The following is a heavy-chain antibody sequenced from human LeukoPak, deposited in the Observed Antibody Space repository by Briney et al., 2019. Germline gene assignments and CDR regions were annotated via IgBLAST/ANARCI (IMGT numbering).Heavy chain of an antibody. V-gene: IGHV3-23*01. CDR1: GFTFSSYA. CDR2: ISGSGGST. CDR3: AKGYASGGYSTFDY. J-gene: IGHJ4*02. Sequence: GGSLRLSCAASGFTFSSYAMSWVRQAPGKGLEWVSTISGSGGSTYYADSVKGRFTISRDNSKNTLYLQMNSLRAEDTAVYYCAKGYASGGYSTFDYWGQGTLVTVSS. D-gene: IGHD3-10*01.